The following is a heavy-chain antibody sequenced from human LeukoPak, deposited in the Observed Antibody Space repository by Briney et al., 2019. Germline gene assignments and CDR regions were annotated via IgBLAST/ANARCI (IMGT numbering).Heavy chain of an antibody. Sequence: GGSLRLSCAASGFTFSDYWMHWVRQAPGKGLVWVSRIKSDGSSTTYADSVKGRFTISRDNAKNTLYLQMNSLRAEDTAVYYCARDRIQGLSGDYYGMDVWGQGTTVTVSS. CDR2: IKSDGSST. V-gene: IGHV3-74*01. CDR3: ARDRIQGLSGDYYGMDV. D-gene: IGHD3-10*01. J-gene: IGHJ6*02. CDR1: GFTFSDYW.